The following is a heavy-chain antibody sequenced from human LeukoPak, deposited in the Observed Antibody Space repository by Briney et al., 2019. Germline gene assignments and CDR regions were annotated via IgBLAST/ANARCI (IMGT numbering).Heavy chain of an antibody. CDR3: ARTYSSSWGIIDY. CDR2: YDGSNK. Sequence: PGGSLRLSCAASGFTFSDYGMHWVRQAPGKGLEWVAYDGSNKCYVDSVKGRFTISRDNSKNTLYLQMNSLRAEDTAVYYCARTYSSSWGIIDYWGQGTLVTVSS. D-gene: IGHD6-13*01. CDR1: GFTFSDYG. J-gene: IGHJ4*02. V-gene: IGHV3-30*02.